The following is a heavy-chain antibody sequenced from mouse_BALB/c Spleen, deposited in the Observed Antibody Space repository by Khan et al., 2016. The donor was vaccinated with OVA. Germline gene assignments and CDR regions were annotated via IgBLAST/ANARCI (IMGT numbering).Heavy chain of an antibody. D-gene: IGHD3-1*01. V-gene: IGHV14-3*02. Sequence: VQLKQSGAELVKPAASLKLSCTASGYTIKDIYIPWVQQRPEKGLERIRRTDTANGNTKYDPKFQGKATISVDTSSNTAYLQLSSMTTADAAGYYYRIRTANDWGQGTTLTVSS. CDR3: RIRTAND. J-gene: IGHJ2*01. CDR1: GYTIKDIY. CDR2: TDTANGNT.